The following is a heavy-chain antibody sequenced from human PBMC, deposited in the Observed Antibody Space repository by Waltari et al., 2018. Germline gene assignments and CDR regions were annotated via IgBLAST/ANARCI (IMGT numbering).Heavy chain of an antibody. CDR2: INHSGST. CDR1: GGSFSGYY. J-gene: IGHJ5*02. Sequence: QVQLQQWGAGLLKPSETLSLTCAVYGGSFSGYYWSWIRQPPGKGLEWIGEINHSGSTNYNPSLKSRVTISVDTSKNQFSLKLSSVTAADTAVYYCASSPGGPFPKYNWFDPWGQGTLVTVSS. V-gene: IGHV4-34*01. D-gene: IGHD3-10*01. CDR3: ASSPGGPFPKYNWFDP.